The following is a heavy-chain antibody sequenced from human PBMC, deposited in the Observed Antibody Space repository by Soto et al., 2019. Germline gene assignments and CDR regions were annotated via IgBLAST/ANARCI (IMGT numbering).Heavy chain of an antibody. CDR2: ISSSGSTI. J-gene: IGHJ4*02. CDR3: ARDEAYCGGDCYSAIGLFDY. Sequence: YYWSWIRQAPGKGLEWVSYISSSGSTIYYADSVKGRFTISRDNAKNSLYLQMNSLRAEDTAVYYCARDEAYCGGDCYSAIGLFDYWGQGTLVTVSS. D-gene: IGHD2-21*02. CDR1: YY. V-gene: IGHV3-11*01.